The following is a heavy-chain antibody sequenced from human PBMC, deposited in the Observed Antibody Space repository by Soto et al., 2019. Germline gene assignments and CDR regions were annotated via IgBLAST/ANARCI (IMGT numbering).Heavy chain of an antibody. Sequence: SETLSLTCTVSGGFIWGWIRQSPDKGLEWIGYIYHSGRTNYNPSLKSRVTISVDMSKKQSSLTLISVTAADTAVYYCARDSRTADQLVPQYYYGMDFWAQGTTVTVSS. V-gene: IGHV4-59*01. CDR3: ARDSRTADQLVPQYYYGMDF. D-gene: IGHD6-13*01. CDR1: GGFI. CDR2: IYHSGRT. J-gene: IGHJ6*02.